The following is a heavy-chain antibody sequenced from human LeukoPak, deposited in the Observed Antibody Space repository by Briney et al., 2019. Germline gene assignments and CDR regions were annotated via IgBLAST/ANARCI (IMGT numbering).Heavy chain of an antibody. V-gene: IGHV1-18*01. CDR1: GYSFSNSG. Sequence: ASVKVSCKASGYSFSNSGITWVRQAPGQGLEWVGWITVYNGDINYAQKFQGRVIMTTDTSTSTAYMELGSLRSDDTAVYYCARVYSGGYYGMDVWGQGTTVTVSS. CDR2: ITVYNGDI. J-gene: IGHJ6*02. CDR3: ARVYSGGYYGMDV. D-gene: IGHD2-21*01.